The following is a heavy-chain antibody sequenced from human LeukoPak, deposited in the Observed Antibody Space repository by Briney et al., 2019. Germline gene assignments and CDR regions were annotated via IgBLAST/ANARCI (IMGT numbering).Heavy chain of an antibody. Sequence: GASVKVSCKASGYTFTGYSIHWARQAPGQGLAWMGCFNPTSSGTNYAQKFHDRVTMTNDMYICSAELELSRLRYDDTAVYYCARDPYTSVAGYYCYGMDVWGQGTTVTVSS. V-gene: IGHV1-2*02. CDR1: GYTFTGYS. CDR2: FNPTSSGT. CDR3: ARDPYTSVAGYYCYGMDV. J-gene: IGHJ6*02. D-gene: IGHD2-15*01.